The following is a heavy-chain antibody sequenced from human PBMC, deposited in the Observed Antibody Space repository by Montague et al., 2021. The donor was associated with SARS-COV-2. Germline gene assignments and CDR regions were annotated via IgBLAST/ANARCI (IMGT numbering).Heavy chain of an antibody. J-gene: IGHJ4*02. CDR3: ARQITMVREPFDS. Sequence: SETLSLPCTVAGDSVSRSYWNWIRQSPGKGLEWIGNIYYYGSVNXNPSLKSRLSISLDTSKNQLSLTLTSVTAADTATYYCARQITMVREPFDSWGQGTLVLVSS. CDR1: GDSVSRSY. CDR2: IYYYGSV. V-gene: IGHV4-59*08. D-gene: IGHD3-10*01.